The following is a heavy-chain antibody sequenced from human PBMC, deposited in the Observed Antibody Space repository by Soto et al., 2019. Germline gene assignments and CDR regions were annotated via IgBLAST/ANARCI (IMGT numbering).Heavy chain of an antibody. V-gene: IGHV1-2*04. CDR2: INPNSGGT. D-gene: IGHD2-15*01. Sequence: QVQLVQSGAEVKKPGASVKVSCKASGYTFTGYYMHWVRQAPGQGLEWMGWINPNSGGTNYAQKLQGWVTMTRDTSISTAYMELSRLRSDDTAVYYCARQIGGGSFNSYYYYYGMDVWGQGTTVTVCS. J-gene: IGHJ6*02. CDR3: ARQIGGGSFNSYYYYYGMDV. CDR1: GYTFTGYY.